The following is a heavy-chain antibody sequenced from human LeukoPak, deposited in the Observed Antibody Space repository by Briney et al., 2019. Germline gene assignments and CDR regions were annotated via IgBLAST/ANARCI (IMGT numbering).Heavy chain of an antibody. CDR3: TTQDGGDYVWGNRALRFDY. J-gene: IGHJ4*02. Sequence: GGSLRLSCAASGFTFSGSAMHWVRQASGKGLEWVGRIRNKANSYATSYAASVKGRFTISRDDSKNTAYLQMNSLKTEDTAVYYCTTQDGGDYVWGNRALRFDYWGQGTLVTVSS. CDR1: GFTFSGSA. D-gene: IGHD3-16*01. V-gene: IGHV3-73*01. CDR2: IRNKANSYAT.